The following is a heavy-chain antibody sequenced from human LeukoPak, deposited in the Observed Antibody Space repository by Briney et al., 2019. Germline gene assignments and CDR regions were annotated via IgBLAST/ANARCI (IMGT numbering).Heavy chain of an antibody. Sequence: GGSLRLFCAASGFTFSSYAMSWVRQAPGKGLEWVSAISGSGGSTYYADSVKGRFTISRDNSKNTLYLQMNSLRAEDTAVYYCAKGGYYGSGRPDYWGQGTLVTVSS. CDR2: ISGSGGST. D-gene: IGHD3-10*01. CDR1: GFTFSSYA. CDR3: AKGGYYGSGRPDY. J-gene: IGHJ4*02. V-gene: IGHV3-23*01.